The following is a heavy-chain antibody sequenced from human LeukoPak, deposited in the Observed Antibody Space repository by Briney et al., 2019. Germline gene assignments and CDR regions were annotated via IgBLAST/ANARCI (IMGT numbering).Heavy chain of an antibody. J-gene: IGHJ4*02. D-gene: IGHD3-10*02. CDR1: GFALSTSGVG. Sequence: SGPTLVNPTQTLTLTCTFSGFALSTSGVGVGWVRQPPGKALEWLALIYWNDDKRYSTSLKSRLTITKDTSKNQVVLTMTNMDPVDTATYYCAHNMIGDPTLLPDYWGQGTLVTVSS. CDR3: AHNMIGDPTLLPDY. V-gene: IGHV2-5*01. CDR2: IYWNDDK.